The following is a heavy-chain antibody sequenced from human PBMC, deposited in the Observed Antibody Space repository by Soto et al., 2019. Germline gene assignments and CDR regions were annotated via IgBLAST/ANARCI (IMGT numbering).Heavy chain of an antibody. CDR1: GVTFSSYA. CDR2: IIPVFRTS. D-gene: IGHD3-16*01. V-gene: IGHV1-69*18. J-gene: IGHJ4*02. Sequence: QVQLVQSGAELKKPGSSVKVSCSASGVTFSSYAFTWVRQAPGQGLEWMGNIIPVFRTSNYAQGFQGRLTISADESTNTSYMELSSLRSEDTAVYFCAKEGSWDGGGGEAWGQGTLVIVSS. CDR3: AKEGSWDGGGGEA.